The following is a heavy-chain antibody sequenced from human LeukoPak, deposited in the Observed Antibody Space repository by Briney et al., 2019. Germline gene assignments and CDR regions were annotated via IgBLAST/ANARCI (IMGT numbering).Heavy chain of an antibody. CDR3: TRSSSSWYPSIDY. Sequence: GGSLRLSCTASGFTFGDYAMSWVRQAPGKGLEWVGFIRSKAYGGTTEYAASVKGRFTISRDDPKSIAYLQMNSLKTEDTAVYYCTRSSSSWYPSIDYWGQGTLVTVSS. CDR2: IRSKAYGGTT. J-gene: IGHJ4*02. D-gene: IGHD6-13*01. V-gene: IGHV3-49*04. CDR1: GFTFGDYA.